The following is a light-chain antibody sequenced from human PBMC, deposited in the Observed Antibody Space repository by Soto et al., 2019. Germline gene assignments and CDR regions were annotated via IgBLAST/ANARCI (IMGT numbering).Light chain of an antibody. Sequence: EIVLTQSPGTLSLSPGERATLSCRASQSVSSSYLAWYQHKPGQAPRLLIYGASSRATGIPDRFSGSGSGTAFTLTTSSLEPEDFAVYYYQQYGSSPHTFGQGTKLEIK. CDR3: QQYGSSPHT. V-gene: IGKV3-20*01. J-gene: IGKJ2*01. CDR1: QSVSSSY. CDR2: GAS.